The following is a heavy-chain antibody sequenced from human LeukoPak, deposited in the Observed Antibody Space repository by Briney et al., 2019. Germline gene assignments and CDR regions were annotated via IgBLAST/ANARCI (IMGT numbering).Heavy chain of an antibody. D-gene: IGHD3-10*01. Sequence: ASVKVSCKASGYTFTSYYMHWVRQAPGQGLEWMGIINPSGGSTNYAQKFQGRVAMSRDTSTSTVYMELSSLRSEDTAVYYCARGDFYGSGSYYHDAFDIWGQGTMVTVSS. CDR3: ARGDFYGSGSYYHDAFDI. CDR1: GYTFTSYY. J-gene: IGHJ3*02. V-gene: IGHV1-46*01. CDR2: INPSGGST.